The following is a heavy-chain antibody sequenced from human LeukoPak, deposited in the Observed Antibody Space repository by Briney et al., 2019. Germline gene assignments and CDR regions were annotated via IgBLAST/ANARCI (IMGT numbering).Heavy chain of an antibody. Sequence: SETLSLTCTVSGRSISSYYWSWIRQPPGKGLEWIGYIYYSGSTNYNPSLKSRVTISVDTSKNQFSLKLSSVTAADTAVYYCARTSSSGYYFRWFDPWGQGTLVTVSS. CDR1: GRSISSYY. V-gene: IGHV4-59*01. CDR2: IYYSGST. CDR3: ARTSSSGYYFRWFDP. J-gene: IGHJ5*02. D-gene: IGHD3-22*01.